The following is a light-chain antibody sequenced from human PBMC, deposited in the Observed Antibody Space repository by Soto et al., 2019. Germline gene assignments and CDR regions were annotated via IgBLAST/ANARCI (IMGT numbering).Light chain of an antibody. CDR2: DVS. CDR3: SSYTSSSSDVV. J-gene: IGLJ2*01. V-gene: IGLV2-14*01. CDR1: SSDVGGYNY. Sequence: QAASVSGSPGQSITISCTGTSSDVGGYNYVSWYQQHPGKAPKLMIYDVSNRPSGVSNRFSGSKSGNTASLTISGLQAEDEADYYCSSYTSSSSDVVFGGGTKVTVL.